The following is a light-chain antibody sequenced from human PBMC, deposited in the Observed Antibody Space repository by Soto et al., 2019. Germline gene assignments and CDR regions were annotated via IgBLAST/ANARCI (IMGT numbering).Light chain of an antibody. CDR1: NIGRKS. CDR3: QVWDSTSPGVV. V-gene: IGLV3-21*02. J-gene: IGLJ2*01. Sequence: SYELTQPPSVSVAPGQTARITCGGNNIGRKSVHWYQQKPGQAPVLVVYEDSARPSGIPERFSGSNSGNTATLTVSRVEVGDEADYFCQVWDSTSPGVVFGGGTKLTVL. CDR2: EDS.